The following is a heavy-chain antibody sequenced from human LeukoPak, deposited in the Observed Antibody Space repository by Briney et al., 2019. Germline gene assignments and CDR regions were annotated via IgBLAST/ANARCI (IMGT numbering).Heavy chain of an antibody. D-gene: IGHD5-18*01. V-gene: IGHV4-39*01. CDR1: GGSISISGYY. CDR2: IYFTGST. CDR3: SRRGYNYDSRYFLF. J-gene: IGHJ4*02. Sequence: PSETLSLTCSVSGGSISISGYYWGWIRQPPGKGPEWIGSIYFTGSTYYNPSLKSRVTISVDTSNNHFSLKLSSVTAADTAVYYCSRRGYNYDSRYFLFWGQGTLVTVSS.